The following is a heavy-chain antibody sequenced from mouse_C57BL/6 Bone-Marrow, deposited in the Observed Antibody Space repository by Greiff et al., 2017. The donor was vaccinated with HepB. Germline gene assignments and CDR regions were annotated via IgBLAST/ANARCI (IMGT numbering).Heavy chain of an antibody. CDR1: GIDFSRYW. Sequence: ASGIDFSRYWMSWVRRAPGKGLEWIGEINPDSSTINYAPSLKDKFIISRDNAKNTLYLQMSKVRSEDTALYYCAKRGFFITTVKDPWYFDVWGTGTTVTVSS. CDR3: AKRGFFITTVKDPWYFDV. J-gene: IGHJ1*03. D-gene: IGHD1-1*01. CDR2: INPDSSTI. V-gene: IGHV4-1*01.